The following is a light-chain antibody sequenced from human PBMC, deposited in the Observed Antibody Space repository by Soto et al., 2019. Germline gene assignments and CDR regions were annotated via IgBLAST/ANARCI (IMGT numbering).Light chain of an antibody. CDR3: QQYNNWLWT. J-gene: IGKJ1*01. V-gene: IGKV3-15*01. CDR1: QSVTSN. CDR2: GVS. Sequence: EIVMTLSPATLSVSPGERATLSCRASQSVTSNLAWYQQKPGQAPRLLIYGVSTRATGIPARFSGSGSGTEFTLTISSLQSEDFAVYYCQQYNNWLWTFGQGTKVDIK.